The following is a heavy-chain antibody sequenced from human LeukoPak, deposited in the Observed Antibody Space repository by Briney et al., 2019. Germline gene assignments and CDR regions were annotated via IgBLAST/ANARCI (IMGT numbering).Heavy chain of an antibody. CDR1: LYTFTTYY. Sequence: SSVKVSCKASLYTFTTYYMHSVRQAPGQGVEWLGIINPSGGSKSYDQQFQGRVTMTRDTSTSTVYMELSSLRSEDTAVYYCARGDLSIAAAGTSPAEYFQHWGRGTRVTVSS. V-gene: IGHV1-46*01. D-gene: IGHD6-13*01. J-gene: IGHJ1*01. CDR3: ARGDLSIAAAGTSPAEYFQH. CDR2: INPSGGSK.